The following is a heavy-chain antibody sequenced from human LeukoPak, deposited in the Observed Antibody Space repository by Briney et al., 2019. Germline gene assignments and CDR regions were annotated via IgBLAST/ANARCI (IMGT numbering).Heavy chain of an antibody. Sequence: GESLKISCKGSGYTFASSWIGWVRQMPGKGLEWMGIIYPGDSDTTYSPSFQGQVTISVDRSINIAYRQWSSLKASDTAMYFCARHAYDSSGYYYIDYWGQGTLLIVSS. CDR3: ARHAYDSSGYYYIDY. J-gene: IGHJ4*02. CDR1: GYTFASSW. D-gene: IGHD3-22*01. CDR2: IYPGDSDT. V-gene: IGHV5-51*01.